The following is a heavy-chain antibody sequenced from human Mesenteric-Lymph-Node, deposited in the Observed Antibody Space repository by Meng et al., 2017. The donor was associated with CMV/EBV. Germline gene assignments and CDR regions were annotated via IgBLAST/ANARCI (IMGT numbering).Heavy chain of an antibody. Sequence: GESLKISCAASGFTFDDYAMHWVRQAPGKGLEWVSAISGSGGSTYYADSVKGRFTISRDNSKNTLYLQMNSLRAEDTAVYYCAKDLDRNGVVPAALDYWGQGTLVTVSS. CDR1: GFTFDDYA. J-gene: IGHJ4*02. D-gene: IGHD2-2*01. CDR3: AKDLDRNGVVPAALDY. V-gene: IGHV3-23*01. CDR2: ISGSGGST.